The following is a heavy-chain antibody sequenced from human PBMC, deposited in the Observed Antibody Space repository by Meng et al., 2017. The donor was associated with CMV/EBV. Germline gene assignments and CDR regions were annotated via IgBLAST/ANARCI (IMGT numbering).Heavy chain of an antibody. D-gene: IGHD2-2*01. CDR3: ARSGSTTSQQPGYFDL. CDR1: GDTLSHYW. CDR2: INPSGGST. Sequence: GDTLSHYWMHWVRQAPGQRLEWVGIINPSGGSTTYAQKFQGRVVLTRDTSTSTVYMDLSSLRSEDRAVYYCARSGSTTSQQPGYFDLWGRGTLVTVSS. J-gene: IGHJ2*01. V-gene: IGHV1-46*01.